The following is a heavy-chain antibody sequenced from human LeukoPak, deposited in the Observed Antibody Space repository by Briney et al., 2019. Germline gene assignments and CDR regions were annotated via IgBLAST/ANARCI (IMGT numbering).Heavy chain of an antibody. J-gene: IGHJ5*02. CDR1: GXTFSSYS. CDR3: ARSKGYGSGSKNNWFDP. CDR2: ISSSSSTI. V-gene: IGHV3-48*02. D-gene: IGHD3-10*01. Sequence: PGGSLRLSCAAPGXTFSSYSMNWVRQAPGKGLEWVSYISSSSSTIYYADSVKGRFTISRDNAKNSLYLQMNSLRDEDTAVYYCARSKGYGSGSKNNWFDPWGQGTLVTVSS.